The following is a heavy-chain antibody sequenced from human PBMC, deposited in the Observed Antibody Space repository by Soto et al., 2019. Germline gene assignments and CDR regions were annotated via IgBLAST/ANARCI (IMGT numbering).Heavy chain of an antibody. V-gene: IGHV3-23*01. J-gene: IGHJ4*02. CDR2: ISGSGAST. CDR1: GFTFSSYA. CDR3: AKVRDGGGGSTYNFDY. Sequence: EVQLLESGGGLVEPGGSLRLSCAASGFTFSSYAMNWVRQGPGKGLEWVSTISGSGASTYYADSVKGRFTISRDNSKNTLYVQMNSLRAEDTAVYYCAKVRDGGGGSTYNFDYWGQGALVTVSS. D-gene: IGHD3-10*01.